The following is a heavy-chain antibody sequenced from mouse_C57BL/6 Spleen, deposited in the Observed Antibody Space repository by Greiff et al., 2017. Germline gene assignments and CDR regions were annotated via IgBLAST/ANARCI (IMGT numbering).Heavy chain of an antibody. D-gene: IGHD2-1*01. V-gene: IGHV5-4*01. CDR3: ARDQSYYGNSYAMDY. CDR2: VSDGGSYT. CDR1: GFTFSSYA. J-gene: IGHJ4*01. Sequence: EVQLQASGGGLVKPGGSLKLSCAASGFTFSSYAMSWVRQTPEKRLAWVASVSDGGSYTYYPDTVKGRFTISRDNAKNHLYLQMSHLKSEDTAMYYCARDQSYYGNSYAMDYWGQGTSVTGAS.